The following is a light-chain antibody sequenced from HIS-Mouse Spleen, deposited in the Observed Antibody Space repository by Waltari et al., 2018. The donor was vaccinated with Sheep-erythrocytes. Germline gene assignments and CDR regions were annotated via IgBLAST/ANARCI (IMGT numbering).Light chain of an antibody. CDR1: SSVVGSSNL. Sequence: QSALTQPASVSGSPGQSITIPCTGTSSVVGSSNLGSWYQQHPGKAPKLMIYEGSKRPSGVSNRFSGSKSGNTASLTISGLQAEDEADYYCCSYAGSSTFHVVFGGGTKLTVL. J-gene: IGLJ2*01. CDR2: EGS. V-gene: IGLV2-23*03. CDR3: CSYAGSSTFHVV.